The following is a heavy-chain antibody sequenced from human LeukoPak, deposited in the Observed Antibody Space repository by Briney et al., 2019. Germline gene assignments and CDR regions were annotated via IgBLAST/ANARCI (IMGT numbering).Heavy chain of an antibody. CDR2: ITSGTTYI. D-gene: IGHD2-15*01. CDR1: GFTFSDYN. V-gene: IGHV3-21*01. Sequence: GGSLRLSCAASGFTFSDYNMNWVRQSPEKGLEWVSSITSGTTYIYYADSVRGRFTISRDNSKNTLFLQMTSLTVEDTAVYYCAKDRERPSQFDYWGQGTLVTVSS. J-gene: IGHJ4*02. CDR3: AKDRERPSQFDY.